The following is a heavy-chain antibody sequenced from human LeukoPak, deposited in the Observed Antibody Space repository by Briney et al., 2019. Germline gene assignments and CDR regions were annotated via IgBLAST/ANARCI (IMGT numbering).Heavy chain of an antibody. CDR3: AKDLEYYYDSSGYPLGY. Sequence: GGSLRLSCAASGFTFSSYAMSWVRQAPGKGLEWVSAISGSGGSTYYADSVRGRFTTSRDNSKNTLYLQMNSLRGEDTAVYYCAKDLEYYYDSSGYPLGYWGQGTLVTVSS. V-gene: IGHV3-23*01. D-gene: IGHD3-22*01. CDR2: ISGSGGST. J-gene: IGHJ4*02. CDR1: GFTFSSYA.